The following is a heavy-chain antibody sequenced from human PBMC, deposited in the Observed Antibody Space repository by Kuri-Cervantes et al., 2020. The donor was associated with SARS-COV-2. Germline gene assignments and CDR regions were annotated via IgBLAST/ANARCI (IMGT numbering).Heavy chain of an antibody. CDR3: ESFGLSGSSLWYFDL. CDR2: INHGGST. CDR1: GGSISSYY. J-gene: IGHJ2*01. Sequence: SETLSLTCTVSGGSISSYYWSWIRQPPGKGLEWIGEINHGGSTNYNPSLKSRVTVSVDTSKNQFSLKLSSVTAADTAVYYCESFGLSGSSLWYFDLWGRGTLVTVSS. D-gene: IGHD1-26*01. V-gene: IGHV4-34*01.